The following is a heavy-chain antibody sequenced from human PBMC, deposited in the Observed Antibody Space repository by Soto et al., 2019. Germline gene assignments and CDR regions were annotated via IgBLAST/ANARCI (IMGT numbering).Heavy chain of an antibody. J-gene: IGHJ6*02. Sequence: GASVKVSCKASGYVFTGHYIHWVRQAPGQGLEWMGWISPESGDTTYAQNFKGRVTMTRATSISTAYLDLSRLRRDDTAVYYCARGPGYTYGSTYYFAMDVWGQGTTVTVSS. CDR3: ARGPGYTYGSTYYFAMDV. CDR2: ISPESGDT. D-gene: IGHD5-18*01. CDR1: GYVFTGHY. V-gene: IGHV1-2*02.